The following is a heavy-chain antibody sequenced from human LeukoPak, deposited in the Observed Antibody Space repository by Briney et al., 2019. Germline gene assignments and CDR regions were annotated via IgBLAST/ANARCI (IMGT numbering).Heavy chain of an antibody. Sequence: SETLSLTCVIYGGSFGGYFWSWFRQPPGKGLEWIGEINRSGSTNYNSSLSLKSRVTISVDTSKNQFSLKLSSVTAADTAVYYCARGLKVIPQTWYFDYWGQGTLVTVSS. CDR2: INRSGST. CDR3: ARGLKVIPQTWYFDY. V-gene: IGHV4-34*01. CDR1: GGSFGGYF. J-gene: IGHJ4*02. D-gene: IGHD2-2*02.